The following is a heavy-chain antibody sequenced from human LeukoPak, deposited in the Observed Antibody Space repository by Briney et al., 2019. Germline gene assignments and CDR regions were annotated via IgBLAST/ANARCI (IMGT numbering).Heavy chain of an antibody. CDR1: GGSFSGYY. V-gene: IGHV4-34*01. CDR3: VREYCSGTSCSSAFDY. Sequence: SETLSLTCAVYGGSFSGYYWSGIRQPPGKGLEWIGEINHSGTPNYHPSLKSRVTISVDTSNNQFSLKLSSVTAADTAVYYCVREYCSGTSCSSAFDYWGQGTLVTVSS. J-gene: IGHJ4*02. CDR2: INHSGTP. D-gene: IGHD2-15*01.